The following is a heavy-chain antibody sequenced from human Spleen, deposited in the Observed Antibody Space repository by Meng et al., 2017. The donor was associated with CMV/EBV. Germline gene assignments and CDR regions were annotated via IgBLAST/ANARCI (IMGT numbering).Heavy chain of an antibody. CDR3: AKDRGWLQSS. CDR2: IRYDGSNK. CDR1: GFTFSSYW. Sequence: GESLKISCAASGFTFSSYWMHWVRQAPGKGLEWVAFIRYDGSNKYYADSVKGRFTISRDNSKNTLYLQMNSLRAEDTAVYYCAKDRGWLQSSWGQGTLVTVSS. J-gene: IGHJ4*02. D-gene: IGHD5-24*01. V-gene: IGHV3-30*02.